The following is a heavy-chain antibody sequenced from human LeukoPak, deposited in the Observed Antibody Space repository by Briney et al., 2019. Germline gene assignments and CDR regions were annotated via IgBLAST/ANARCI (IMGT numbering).Heavy chain of an antibody. D-gene: IGHD5-18*01. CDR2: ISYDGSNK. Sequence: GGSLRLSCAASGFTFSSYAMHWVRQAPGKGLEWVAVISYDGSNKYYADSVKGRFTISRDNSKNTLYLQMNSLRAEDTAVYYCAKMGYGPTLNFDYWGQGTLVTVSS. V-gene: IGHV3-30-3*02. J-gene: IGHJ4*02. CDR3: AKMGYGPTLNFDY. CDR1: GFTFSSYA.